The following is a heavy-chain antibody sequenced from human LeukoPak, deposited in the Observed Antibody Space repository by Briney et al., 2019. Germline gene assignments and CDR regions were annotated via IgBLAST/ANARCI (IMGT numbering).Heavy chain of an antibody. D-gene: IGHD2-15*01. CDR1: RYSFTSYW. V-gene: IGHV5-10-1*01. Sequence: GESLRISCKGSRYSFTSYWISWARQMPGKGLEWMGRIDPSDSYTNYSPSFQGHVTISADKSISTAYLQWSSLKASDTAMYYCASYCSGTSCSNFDYWGQGTLVTVSS. CDR2: IDPSDSYT. CDR3: ASYCSGTSCSNFDY. J-gene: IGHJ4*02.